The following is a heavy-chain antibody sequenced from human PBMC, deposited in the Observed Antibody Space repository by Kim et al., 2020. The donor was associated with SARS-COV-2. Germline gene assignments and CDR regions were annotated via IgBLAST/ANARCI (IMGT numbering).Heavy chain of an antibody. CDR1: GFTFSSYG. D-gene: IGHD6-13*01. J-gene: IGHJ6*01. Sequence: GGSLRLSCAASGFTFSSYGMHWVRQAPGKGLEWVAVISYDGSNKYYADSVKGRFTISRDNSKNTLYLQMNSLRAEDTAVYYCAKEIGTIAAAGYYYYGM. CDR3: AKEIGTIAAAGYYYYGM. V-gene: IGHV3-30*18. CDR2: ISYDGSNK.